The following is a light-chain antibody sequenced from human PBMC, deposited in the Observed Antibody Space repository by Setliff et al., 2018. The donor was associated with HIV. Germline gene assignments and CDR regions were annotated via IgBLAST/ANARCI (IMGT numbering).Light chain of an antibody. Sequence: SYELTQPPSVSVAPGKTATITCGGNNIGSKSVHWYQRKPGQAPLMVVYDASDRPSGIPDRFSGSKSGNTATLTISRVDAGDEADYYCQVWDYSGHPYVFGTGTRSPS. CDR1: NIGSKS. J-gene: IGLJ1*01. CDR2: DAS. V-gene: IGLV3-21*03. CDR3: QVWDYSGHPYV.